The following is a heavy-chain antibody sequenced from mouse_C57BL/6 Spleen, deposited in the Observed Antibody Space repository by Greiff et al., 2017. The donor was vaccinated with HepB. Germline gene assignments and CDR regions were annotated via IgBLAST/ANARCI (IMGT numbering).Heavy chain of an antibody. D-gene: IGHD2-3*01. CDR3: ARRGLLRYFDY. Sequence: VQLQQSGAELVKPGASVKISCKASGYAFSSYWMNWVKQRPGKGLEWIGQIYPGDGDTNYNGKFKGKATLTADKSSSTAYMQLSSLTSGDSAVYFCARRGLLRYFDYWGQGTTLTVSS. CDR1: GYAFSSYW. CDR2: IYPGDGDT. V-gene: IGHV1-80*01. J-gene: IGHJ2*01.